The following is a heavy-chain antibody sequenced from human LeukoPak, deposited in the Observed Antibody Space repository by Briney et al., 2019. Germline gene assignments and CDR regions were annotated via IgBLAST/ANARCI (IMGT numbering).Heavy chain of an antibody. Sequence: GGSLRLSCAASGFTFSSYAMHWVRQAPGKGLEWVAVIWYDGSNKYYADSVKGRFTISRDNSKNTLYLQMNSLRAEDTAVYYCARDRDIVATIYYFDYWGQGTLVTVSS. CDR1: GFTFSSYA. CDR2: IWYDGSNK. D-gene: IGHD5-12*01. J-gene: IGHJ4*02. CDR3: ARDRDIVATIYYFDY. V-gene: IGHV3-33*08.